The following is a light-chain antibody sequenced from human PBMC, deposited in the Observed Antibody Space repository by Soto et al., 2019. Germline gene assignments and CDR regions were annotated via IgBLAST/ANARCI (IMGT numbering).Light chain of an antibody. Sequence: DIQMTQSTSTLSASVGDRVTITCRASQSISTWLSWYQQKPGKAPKVLIYKASNLQSGVSSRFSGSGSGTEFTLTISSLQPDDFATYYCQDYNSWTFGQGTKVEI. CDR1: QSISTW. V-gene: IGKV1-5*03. CDR2: KAS. CDR3: QDYNSWT. J-gene: IGKJ1*01.